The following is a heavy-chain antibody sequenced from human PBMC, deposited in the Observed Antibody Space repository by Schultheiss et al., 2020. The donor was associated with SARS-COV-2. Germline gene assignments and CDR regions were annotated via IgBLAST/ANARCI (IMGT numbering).Heavy chain of an antibody. Sequence: GGSLRLSCAASGFTFSSYAMHWVRQAPGKGLEWVAVISYDGSNKYYADSVKGRFTISRDNSKNTLYLQMNSLRAEDTAVYYCARDLEGVQGYGIDVWGQGTTVTVSS. J-gene: IGHJ6*02. V-gene: IGHV3-30-3*01. CDR3: ARDLEGVQGYGIDV. CDR2: ISYDGSNK. CDR1: GFTFSSYA. D-gene: IGHD3-10*01.